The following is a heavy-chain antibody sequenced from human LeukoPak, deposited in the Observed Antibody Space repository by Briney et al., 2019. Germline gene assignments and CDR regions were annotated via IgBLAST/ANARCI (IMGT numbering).Heavy chain of an antibody. Sequence: SVKVSCKASGGTFSSYAISWVRQAPGQGLEWMGGIIPIFGTANYAQKFQGRVTITTDESTSTAYMELSSLRSEDTAVYYCARLPGLLWFGELYIDYWGQGTLVTVSS. CDR2: IIPIFGTA. V-gene: IGHV1-69*05. CDR1: GGTFSSYA. CDR3: ARLPGLLWFGELYIDY. J-gene: IGHJ4*02. D-gene: IGHD3-10*01.